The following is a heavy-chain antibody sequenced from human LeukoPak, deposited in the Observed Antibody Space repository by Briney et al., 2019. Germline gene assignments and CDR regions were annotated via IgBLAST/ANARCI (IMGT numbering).Heavy chain of an antibody. CDR1: GYNFGIFG. CDR3: VRVGVVVPAAWFDP. V-gene: IGHV1-18*01. D-gene: IGHD2-2*01. Sequence: ASVKVSCKASGYNFGIFGISWVRQAPGQGLEWMGWISANNGNTNYAQNLQGRVTMTTDTSTSTAYMELRSLRSDDTAVYYCVRVGVVVPAAWFDPWGQGTLVTVSS. CDR2: ISANNGNT. J-gene: IGHJ5*02.